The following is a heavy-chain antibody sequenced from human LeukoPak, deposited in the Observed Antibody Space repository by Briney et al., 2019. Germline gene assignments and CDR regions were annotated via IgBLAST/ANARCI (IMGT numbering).Heavy chain of an antibody. CDR2: ITDSSGNT. D-gene: IGHD6-19*01. CDR1: GFTFSSYA. J-gene: IGHJ4*02. CDR3: AKRGAGYYFDY. V-gene: IGHV3-23*01. Sequence: PEGSLRLSCAASGFTFSSYAMSWVRQAPGKGLVWVSTITDSSGNTFYADSVKGRFTISRDNSKNTLYLQMNSLRAEDTAVYYCAKRGAGYYFDYWGQGTLVTVSS.